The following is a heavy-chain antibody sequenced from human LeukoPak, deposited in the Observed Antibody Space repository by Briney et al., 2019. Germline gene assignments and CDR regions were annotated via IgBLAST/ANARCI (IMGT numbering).Heavy chain of an antibody. CDR1: GFTFSSYS. V-gene: IGHV3-21*01. D-gene: IGHD3-9*01. CDR2: ISSSSSYT. J-gene: IGHJ4*02. Sequence: GGSLRLSCAASGFTFSSYSMNWVRQAPGKGLEWVSSISSSSSYTYYADSVKGRFTISRGNAKNSLYLQMNSLRAEDTAVYYCARLPTLYYDILTGYHDYWGQGTLVTVSS. CDR3: ARLPTLYYDILTGYHDY.